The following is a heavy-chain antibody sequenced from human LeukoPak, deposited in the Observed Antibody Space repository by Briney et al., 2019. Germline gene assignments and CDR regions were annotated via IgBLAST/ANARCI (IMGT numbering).Heavy chain of an antibody. J-gene: IGHJ4*02. V-gene: IGHV4-38-2*02. D-gene: IGHD3-10*01. CDR2: IYHSGST. Sequence: SETLSLTCTVSGYSISSGYYWGWIRQPPGKGLEWIGSIYHSGSTYYNPSLKSRVTMSVDTSKNQFSLKLSSVTAADTAVYYCATSRYYGSGSLFDYWGQGTLVTVSS. CDR3: ATSRYYGSGSLFDY. CDR1: GYSISSGYY.